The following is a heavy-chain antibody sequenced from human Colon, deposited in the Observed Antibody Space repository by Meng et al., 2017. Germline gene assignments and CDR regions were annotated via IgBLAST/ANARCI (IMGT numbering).Heavy chain of an antibody. CDR3: ARLDTTVTKTFDY. Sequence: QLQLQQSGPGLVKPSETLYLTCTVSGGSISSRIYYWGWIRQPPGKGLEWIVTINYSGSTYYNPSLKSRVTKSVDMSKNQFSMKLSSVTAADTAVYYCARLDTTVTKTFDYWGQGTLVTVSS. V-gene: IGHV4-39*01. CDR2: INYSGST. J-gene: IGHJ4*02. D-gene: IGHD4-17*01. CDR1: GGSISSRIYY.